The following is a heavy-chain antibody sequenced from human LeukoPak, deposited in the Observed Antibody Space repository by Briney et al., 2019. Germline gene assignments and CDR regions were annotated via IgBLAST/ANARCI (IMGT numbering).Heavy chain of an antibody. D-gene: IGHD4-17*01. CDR2: IYYSGST. Sequence: SQTLSLTCTVSGGSISSGGYYLSWIRQHPGKGLEWIGYIYYSGSTYYNPSLKSRVTISVDTAKNQFSLKLSSVTAADTAVYYRARVGTDYGDYSGDFDIWSQGTMVTVSS. CDR1: GGSISSGGYY. V-gene: IGHV4-31*03. J-gene: IGHJ3*02. CDR3: ARVGTDYGDYSGDFDI.